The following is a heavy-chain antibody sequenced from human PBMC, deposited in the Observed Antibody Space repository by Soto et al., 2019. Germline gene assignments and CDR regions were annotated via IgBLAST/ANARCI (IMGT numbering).Heavy chain of an antibody. D-gene: IGHD6-19*01. CDR3: VGSRGWLFDY. J-gene: IGHJ4*02. Sequence: EVHLVESGGDLVQPGGSLRLSCAASGFTFSAYWMQWVRQAPGKGLEWVAIIKQDGSEKYYVDSVTGRFTISRDNAKNSLYQQMSSLSAEDTAMYYCVGSRGWLFDYWGQGTLVTVSS. CDR2: IKQDGSEK. V-gene: IGHV3-7*05. CDR1: GFTFSAYW.